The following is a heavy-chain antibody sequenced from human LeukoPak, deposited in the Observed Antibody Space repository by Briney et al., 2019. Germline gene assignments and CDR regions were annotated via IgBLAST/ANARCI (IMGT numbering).Heavy chain of an antibody. CDR2: IIPIFGTA. CDR1: GGTFSSYA. CDR3: ARSDYGDYNFDY. Sequence: GASVKVSCKASGGTFSSYAISWVQQAPGQGLEWMGGIIPIFGTANYAQKFQGRVTITADESTSTAYMELSSLRSEDTAVYYCARSDYGDYNFDYWGQGTLVTVSS. J-gene: IGHJ4*02. D-gene: IGHD4-17*01. V-gene: IGHV1-69*13.